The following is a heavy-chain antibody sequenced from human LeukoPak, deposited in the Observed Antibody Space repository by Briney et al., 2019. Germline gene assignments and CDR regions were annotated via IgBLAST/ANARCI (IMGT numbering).Heavy chain of an antibody. CDR1: GGSFSGYY. J-gene: IGHJ6*02. D-gene: IGHD3-3*01. CDR2: INHSGST. CDR3: ARGMYYDFWSGYPPYYYYGMDV. V-gene: IGHV4-34*01. Sequence: PSETLSLTCAVYGGSFSGYYWSWIRQPPGKGLEWIGEINHSGSTNYNPSLKSRVTISVDTSKNQFSLKLSSVTAADTAVYYCARGMYYDFWSGYPPYYYYGMDVWGQGTTVTVSS.